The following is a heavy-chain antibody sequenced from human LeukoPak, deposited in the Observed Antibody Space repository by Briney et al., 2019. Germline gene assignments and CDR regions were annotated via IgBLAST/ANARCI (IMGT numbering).Heavy chain of an antibody. D-gene: IGHD2-15*01. CDR3: ASGGVVVAATH. V-gene: IGHV3-21*01. CDR1: GFTFSSYS. Sequence: PGGSLRLSCAASGFTFSSYSMNWVRQTPGKGLEWVSSISSSSSYIYYADSVKGRFTISRDNAKNSLYLQMNSLRAEDTAVYYCASGGVVVAATHWGQGTLVTVSS. CDR2: ISSSSSYI. J-gene: IGHJ4*02.